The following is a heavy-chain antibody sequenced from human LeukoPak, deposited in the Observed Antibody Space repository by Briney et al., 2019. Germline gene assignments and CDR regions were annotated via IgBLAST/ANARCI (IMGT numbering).Heavy chain of an antibody. D-gene: IGHD3-10*01. Sequence: KPSETLSLTCTVSGGSISSSSYYWGWIRQPPGKGLEWIGYIYYSGSTYYNPSLKSRVAISVDTSKTQFSLKLNSVTAADTAVYYCARAGGGYGSGSYNNWFDPWGQGTLVTVSS. J-gene: IGHJ5*02. CDR2: IYYSGST. CDR1: GGSISSSSYY. V-gene: IGHV4-31*03. CDR3: ARAGGGYGSGSYNNWFDP.